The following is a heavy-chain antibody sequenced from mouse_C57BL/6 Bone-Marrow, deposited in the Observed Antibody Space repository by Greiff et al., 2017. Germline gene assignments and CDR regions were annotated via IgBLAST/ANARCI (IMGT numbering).Heavy chain of an antibody. CDR3: ARAATNDY. J-gene: IGHJ2*01. Sequence: EVKLQQSGPELVKPGASVKISCKASGYTFTDYYMNWVKQSHGKSLEWIGDINPNNGGTSYNQKFKGKATLTVDKSSSTAYMELRSLTSEDSAVYYCARAATNDYWGQGTTRTVSS. CDR2: INPNNGGT. CDR1: GYTFTDYY. V-gene: IGHV1-26*01.